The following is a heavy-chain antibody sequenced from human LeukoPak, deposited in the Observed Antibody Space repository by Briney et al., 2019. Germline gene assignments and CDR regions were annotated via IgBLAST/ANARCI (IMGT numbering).Heavy chain of an antibody. V-gene: IGHV3-30*04. CDR3: AREGSGWVY. CDR1: GFTFSSYA. D-gene: IGHD6-19*01. Sequence: GGSLRLSCAASGFTFSSYAMHWVRQAPGKGLEWVAVISYDGSNKYYADSVKGRFTISRDNSKNTLYLQMNSLRAEDTAVYYCAREGSGWVYWGQGTLVTVSS. J-gene: IGHJ4*02. CDR2: ISYDGSNK.